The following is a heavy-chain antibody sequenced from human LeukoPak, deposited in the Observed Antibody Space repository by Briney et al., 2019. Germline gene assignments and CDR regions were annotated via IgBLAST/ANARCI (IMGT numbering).Heavy chain of an antibody. Sequence: ASVKVSCKASGYTFTSYDIIWVRQATGQGLEWMGWMNPNSGNTVYAQKFQGRVTITRNTSVTTAYMELSSLRSGDTAVYYCARGLSRWLQSSYDLWGQGTMVTVSS. CDR1: GYTFTSYD. D-gene: IGHD5-24*01. J-gene: IGHJ3*01. CDR2: MNPNSGNT. V-gene: IGHV1-8*03. CDR3: ARGLSRWLQSSYDL.